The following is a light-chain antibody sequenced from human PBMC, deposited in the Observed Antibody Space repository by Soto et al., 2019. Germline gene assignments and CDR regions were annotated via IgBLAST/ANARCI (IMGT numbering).Light chain of an antibody. V-gene: IGKV1-5*01. Sequence: IKVTQSPSTLSASVGDRVTITCRASQSISSWLAWYQQKPGKAPKLLIYDASSLESGVPSRFSGSGSGTEFTLTISSLQPDDFATYYCQQYNSYWTFGQGTKV. CDR3: QQYNSYWT. CDR2: DAS. CDR1: QSISSW. J-gene: IGKJ1*01.